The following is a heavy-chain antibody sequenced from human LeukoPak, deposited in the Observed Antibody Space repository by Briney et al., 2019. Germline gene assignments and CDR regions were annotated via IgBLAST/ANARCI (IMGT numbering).Heavy chain of an antibody. Sequence: ALAKVSCKASGYTFTGYYMHWVRQAPGQGLEWMGWINPNSGGTNYAQKFQGRVTMTRDTSISTAYMELSRLRSDDTAVYYCARDAHRIAVAGTCDYWGQGTLVTVSS. J-gene: IGHJ4*02. CDR2: INPNSGGT. CDR3: ARDAHRIAVAGTCDY. V-gene: IGHV1-2*02. D-gene: IGHD6-19*01. CDR1: GYTFTGYY.